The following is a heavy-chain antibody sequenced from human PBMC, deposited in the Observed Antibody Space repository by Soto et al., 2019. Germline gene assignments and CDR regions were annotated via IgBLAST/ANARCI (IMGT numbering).Heavy chain of an antibody. V-gene: IGHV4-30-2*01. CDR3: ARVPDR. CDR1: GASISRSCYS. D-gene: IGHD2-2*01. J-gene: IGHJ5*02. Sequence: SVTCAVWGASISRSCYSWSWIRQPPGKGLEWIGYIYHSGSTYYNPSLKSRVTISVDRSKNQFSLKLSSVTAADTAVYYCARVPDRWGQGTLVTVS. CDR2: IYHSGST.